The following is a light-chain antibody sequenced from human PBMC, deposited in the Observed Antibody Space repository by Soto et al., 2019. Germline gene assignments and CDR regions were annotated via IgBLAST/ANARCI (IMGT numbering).Light chain of an antibody. J-gene: IGKJ2*01. Sequence: DIQMTQSPSSLSASVGDRVTITCRASQYVSSYLNWYQQNPGKAPNLLIYAASSFQSGVPSRFSGSGSGTDVTITITSLPPEDFATYLYQQSYCTSYTYGQGTKLQIK. CDR1: QYVSSY. CDR3: QQSYCTSYT. V-gene: IGKV1-39*01. CDR2: AAS.